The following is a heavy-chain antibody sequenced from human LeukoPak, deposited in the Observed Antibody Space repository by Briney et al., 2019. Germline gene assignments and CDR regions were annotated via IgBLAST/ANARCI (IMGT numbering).Heavy chain of an antibody. Sequence: PGGSLRLSCAASGFTFDDYSMSWVRQAPGKGLEWVSGINWNGGSTGYADSVKGRFTISRDNAKNSLYLQMNSLRAEDTALYYCARDVGEASPADAFDIWGQGTMVTVSS. D-gene: IGHD2-15*01. CDR1: GFTFDDYS. CDR2: INWNGGST. CDR3: ARDVGEASPADAFDI. J-gene: IGHJ3*02. V-gene: IGHV3-20*04.